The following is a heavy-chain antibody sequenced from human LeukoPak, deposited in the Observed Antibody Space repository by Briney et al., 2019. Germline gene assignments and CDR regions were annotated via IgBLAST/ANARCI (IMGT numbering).Heavy chain of an antibody. CDR3: ARALVTAILYED. CDR1: GGSISGGGYS. V-gene: IGHV4-30-2*01. Sequence: SETLSPTCAAFGGSISGGGYSWSWIRQPPGKGLEGIGYIYHSGSTYYNPSLKSRVTISVDRSKNQFSLKLSSVTAADTAVYYCARALVTAILYEDWRQGTLVTVSS. CDR2: IYHSGST. J-gene: IGHJ4*02. D-gene: IGHD2-21*02.